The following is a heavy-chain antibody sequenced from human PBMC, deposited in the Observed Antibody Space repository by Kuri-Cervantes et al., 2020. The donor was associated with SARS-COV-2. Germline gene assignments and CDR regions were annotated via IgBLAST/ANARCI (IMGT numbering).Heavy chain of an antibody. CDR1: GYSISSGYY. V-gene: IGHV4-38-2*02. CDR3: ARVGRAGPFDY. CDR2: IYQSGST. J-gene: IGHJ4*02. Sequence: GSLRLSCTVSGYSISSGYYWGWIRQPPGRGLEWIGSIYQSGSTYYNPSLKSRVTISVDTSKNQFSLKLSSVTAADTAVYYCARVGRAGPFDYWGQGTLVTVSS. D-gene: IGHD6-13*01.